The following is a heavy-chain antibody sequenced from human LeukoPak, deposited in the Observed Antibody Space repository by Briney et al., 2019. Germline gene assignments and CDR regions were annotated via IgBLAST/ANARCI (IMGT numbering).Heavy chain of an antibody. CDR3: ARGPTTVTRAFDY. D-gene: IGHD4-17*01. V-gene: IGHV4-4*07. CDR2: IYTSGST. CDR1: GGSISSYY. Sequence: SETLSLTCTVSGGSISSYYWSWIRQPAGTALEWIGRIYTSGSTNYNPSLKSRVTMSVDTSKNQFSLNLNSVTAADTAVYYCARGPTTVTRAFDYWGQGTLVTVSS. J-gene: IGHJ4*02.